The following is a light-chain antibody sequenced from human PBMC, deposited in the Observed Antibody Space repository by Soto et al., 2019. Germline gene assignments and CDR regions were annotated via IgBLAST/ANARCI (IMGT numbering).Light chain of an antibody. CDR3: QQRVNWLT. CDR1: QSVSSW. Sequence: EIVLTQSPATLSLSPGERATLSCRASQSVSSWLAWYQQKPDQAPRLLIYDASNRATGIPARFSGSGSGTDFTLTISSLEPEDFAVYYCQQRVNWLTFGGGTKVEIK. V-gene: IGKV3-11*01. CDR2: DAS. J-gene: IGKJ4*01.